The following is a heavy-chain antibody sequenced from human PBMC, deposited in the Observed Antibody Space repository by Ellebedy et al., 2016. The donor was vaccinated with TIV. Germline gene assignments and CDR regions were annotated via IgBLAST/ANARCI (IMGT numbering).Heavy chain of an antibody. CDR1: GGSFSTYA. CDR3: ARGSRDGYNYDFDY. Sequence: AASVKVSCKASGGSFSTYAISWVRQAPGQGLEWMGGILPIFGTTEYAQKFQGRVTITADESTSTTYMELSSLRSEDPAVYYCARGSRDGYNYDFDYWGQGTLVTVSS. J-gene: IGHJ4*02. CDR2: ILPIFGTT. V-gene: IGHV1-69*13. D-gene: IGHD5-24*01.